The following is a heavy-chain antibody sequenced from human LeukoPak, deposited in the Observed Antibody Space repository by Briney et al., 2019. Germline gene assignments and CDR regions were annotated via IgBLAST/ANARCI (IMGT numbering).Heavy chain of an antibody. CDR3: AREYRVVVTSGAFDI. CDR2: INTDGSST. D-gene: IGHD3-22*01. V-gene: IGHV3-74*01. CDR1: GFTFSSKW. Sequence: GGSLRLSCAASGFTFSSKWMHWVRQVQGKGLVWVSRINTDGSSTNYADSVKGRFTISRDNAKNTLYLQMNSLRAEDTAVYYCAREYRVVVTSGAFDIWGQGTMVTVSS. J-gene: IGHJ3*02.